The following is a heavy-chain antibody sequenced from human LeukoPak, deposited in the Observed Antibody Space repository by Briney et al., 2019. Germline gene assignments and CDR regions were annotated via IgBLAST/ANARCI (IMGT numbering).Heavy chain of an antibody. V-gene: IGHV4-59*01. D-gene: IGHD3-22*01. CDR2: IYYSGST. CDR1: GGSISSYY. Sequence: SETLSLTCTVSGGSISSYYWSWLRQPPGKGLEGIGYIYYSGSTNYNASLTSRGTISVEKTKKQYSQTQSSVTAADTAVYYCARVGWGVDSSGYYGYWGQGTLVTVSS. CDR3: ARVGWGVDSSGYYGY. J-gene: IGHJ4*02.